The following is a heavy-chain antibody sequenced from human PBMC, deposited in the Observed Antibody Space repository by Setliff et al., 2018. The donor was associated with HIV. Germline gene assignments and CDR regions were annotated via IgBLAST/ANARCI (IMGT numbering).Heavy chain of an antibody. CDR2: IIPIFGTA. J-gene: IGHJ4*02. V-gene: IGHV1-69*13. D-gene: IGHD2-21*01. Sequence: SVKVSCKASGGTFSTYAISWVRQAPGQGLEWMGGIIPIFGTANYDQRFQGRVTITADETTSTAYMELSSLRSEDTAVYFCARDPVSDNSATPYYFDYWGQGTLVTISS. CDR1: GGTFSTYA. CDR3: ARDPVSDNSATPYYFDY.